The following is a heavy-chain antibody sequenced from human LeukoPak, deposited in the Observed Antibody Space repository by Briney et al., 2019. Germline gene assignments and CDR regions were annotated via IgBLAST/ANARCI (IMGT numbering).Heavy chain of an antibody. Sequence: GGSLRLSCAASGFTFSDYHMTWIRQAPGKGLEWISYISNTGRTTYYADSVKGQFTISRDDAKNSLFLEMNSLRAEDTAVYYCARDGSPLRFYEMDVWGKGTTVIVSS. CDR3: ARDGSPLRFYEMDV. CDR2: ISNTGRTT. J-gene: IGHJ6*04. D-gene: IGHD2-2*03. CDR1: GFTFSDYH. V-gene: IGHV3-11*04.